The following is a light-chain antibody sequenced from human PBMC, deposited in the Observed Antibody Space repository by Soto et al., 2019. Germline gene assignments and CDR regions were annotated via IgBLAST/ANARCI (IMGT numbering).Light chain of an antibody. Sequence: HLTQSPPSLSATVGDRVTITCRASQTIDSYLNWFQQKPGMAPKLLIYAASKLQSGVPSRFRGSGSGTDFTLTIDTLQPDDFASYYCQQTRSGITFGQGTRLEIK. CDR2: AAS. V-gene: IGKV1-39*01. CDR3: QQTRSGIT. J-gene: IGKJ5*01. CDR1: QTIDSY.